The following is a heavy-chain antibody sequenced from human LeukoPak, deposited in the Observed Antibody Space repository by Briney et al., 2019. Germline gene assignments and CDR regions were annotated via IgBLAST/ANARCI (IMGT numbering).Heavy chain of an antibody. CDR2: IYYSGST. CDR1: GGSISSYY. V-gene: IGHV4-59*12. CDR3: ARRRIRIAAAGTNWFDP. Sequence: SETLSLTCTVSGGSISSYYWSWIRQPPGKGLEWIGYIYYSGSTNYNPSLKSRVTISVDTSKNQFSLKLSSVTAADTAVYYCARRRIRIAAAGTNWFDPWGQGTLVTVSS. J-gene: IGHJ5*02. D-gene: IGHD6-13*01.